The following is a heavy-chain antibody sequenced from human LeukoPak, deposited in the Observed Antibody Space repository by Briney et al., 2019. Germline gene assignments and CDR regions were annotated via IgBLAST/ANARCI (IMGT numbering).Heavy chain of an antibody. J-gene: IGHJ4*02. D-gene: IGHD3-16*01. V-gene: IGHV4-61*01. CDR1: GGSVSSGTYY. CDR2: ISYSGST. Sequence: KPSETLSFTCSVSGGSVSSGTYYWTWIRQPPGKGLEWIGYISYSGSTNYNPSLKSRVTISADTSKNQFSLKLSSVTAADTAVYYCARRSVGGGERFDYWGQGILVTVSS. CDR3: ARRSVGGGERFDY.